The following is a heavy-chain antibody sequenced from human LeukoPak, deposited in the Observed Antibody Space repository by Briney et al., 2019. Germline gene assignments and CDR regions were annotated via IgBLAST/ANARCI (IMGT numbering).Heavy chain of an antibody. CDR1: GFTFSNYW. Sequence: GGSLRLSCAASGFTFSNYWMSWVRQAPGKGLEWVANIKNDGDKKYYVDSVKGRFTISRDNSKNTLYLQMNSLRGEDAAIYYCAKDSLYRHVSAEGYCDFWGQGTLVSVSS. CDR3: AKDSLYRHVSAEGYCDF. V-gene: IGHV3-7*01. CDR2: IKNDGDKK. J-gene: IGHJ4*02. D-gene: IGHD3-16*02.